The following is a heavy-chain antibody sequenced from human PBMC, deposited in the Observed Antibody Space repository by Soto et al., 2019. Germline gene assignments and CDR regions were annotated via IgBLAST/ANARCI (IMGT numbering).Heavy chain of an antibody. J-gene: IGHJ3*02. V-gene: IGHV3-74*01. CDR1: GFTFSSSW. CDR3: ARGGCEGGYCLEAPRGFDI. D-gene: IGHD2-21*02. Sequence: GGSLRLSCAASGFTFSSSWMHWVRQAPGKGLVWVSRVSGDGSSTNYADSVKGRFTIARDNAKSTLYLQMNSLRAEDTAVYYCARGGCEGGYCLEAPRGFDIWGQGTTVTVSS. CDR2: VSGDGSST.